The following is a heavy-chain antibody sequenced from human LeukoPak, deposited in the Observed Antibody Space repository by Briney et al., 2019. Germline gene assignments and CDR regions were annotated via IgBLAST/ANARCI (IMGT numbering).Heavy chain of an antibody. CDR3: AKAHREYSSSSGNAFDI. D-gene: IGHD6-6*01. Sequence: GGSLRLSCAASGFTFSSYAMSWARQAPGKGLEWVSAISGSGGSTYYADSVKGRFTISRDNSKNTLYLQMNSLRAEDTAVYYCAKAHREYSSSSGNAFDIWGQGTIVTVSS. CDR2: ISGSGGST. CDR1: GFTFSSYA. V-gene: IGHV3-23*01. J-gene: IGHJ3*02.